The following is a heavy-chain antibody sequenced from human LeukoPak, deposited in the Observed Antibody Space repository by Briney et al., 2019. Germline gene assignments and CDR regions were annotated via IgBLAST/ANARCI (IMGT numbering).Heavy chain of an antibody. V-gene: IGHV3-33*06. CDR1: GFTFSSYG. CDR3: AKDIWGWGLGEFGMDV. CDR2: IWYDGTNK. Sequence: PGGSLRLSCAASGFTFSSYGMHWVRQAPGKGLEWVAVIWYDGTNKYYADSVKGRFTISRDNSKNTLYLQMNSLRAEDTAVYYCAKDIWGWGLGEFGMDVWGKGTTVTVSS. D-gene: IGHD3-10*01. J-gene: IGHJ6*03.